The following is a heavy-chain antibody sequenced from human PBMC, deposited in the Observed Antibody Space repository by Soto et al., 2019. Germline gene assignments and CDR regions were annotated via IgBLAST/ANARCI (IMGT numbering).Heavy chain of an antibody. CDR3: ARKLELFLGSNWFDP. D-gene: IGHD1-7*01. J-gene: IGHJ5*02. CDR2: INAGNGNT. CDR1: GYTFTSYA. V-gene: IGHV1-3*01. Sequence: ASVKVSCKASGYTFTSYAMHWVRQAPGQRLEWMGWINAGNGNTKYSQKFQGRVTITRDTSASTAYMELSSLRSEDTAVYYCARKLELFLGSNWFDPWGQGTLVTVS.